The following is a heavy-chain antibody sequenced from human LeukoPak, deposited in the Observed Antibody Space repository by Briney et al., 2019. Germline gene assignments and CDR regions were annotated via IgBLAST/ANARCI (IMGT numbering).Heavy chain of an antibody. Sequence: SETLSLTRTVSGGSISGYYWSWIRQPPGKGLEWIGYIYYSGSTNYNPSLKSRVTISIDTSKNQFSLTLSSVTAADTAVYYCARRVVVTAQLRDGFDIWGQGTMVTVSS. V-gene: IGHV4-59*08. D-gene: IGHD2-21*02. CDR1: GGSISGYY. CDR3: ARRVVVTAQLRDGFDI. J-gene: IGHJ3*02. CDR2: IYYSGST.